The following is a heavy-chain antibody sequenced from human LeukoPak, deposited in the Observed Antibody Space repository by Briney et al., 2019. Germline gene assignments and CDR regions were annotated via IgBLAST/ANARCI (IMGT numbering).Heavy chain of an antibody. CDR1: GGSVSTNSYY. J-gene: IGHJ6*02. CDR2: VYYSGST. Sequence: SETLSLTCTVSGGSVSTNSYYWNWIRQPPGKGLEWIGYVYYSGSTNYNPSLKSRVTISVDTSKNQFSLKLSSVTAADTAVYYCARSVSKIKDYYYYYGMDVWGQGTTVTVSS. V-gene: IGHV4-61*01. D-gene: IGHD2-2*01. CDR3: ARSVSKIKDYYYYYGMDV.